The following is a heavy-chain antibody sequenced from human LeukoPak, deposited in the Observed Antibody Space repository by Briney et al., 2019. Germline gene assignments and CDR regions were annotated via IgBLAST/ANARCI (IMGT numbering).Heavy chain of an antibody. J-gene: IGHJ6*03. CDR1: GYTFTSYD. Sequence: ASVKVSCKASGYTFTSYDINWVRQATGQGLEWMGWMNPNSGNTGYAQKFQGRVTITADKSTSTAYMELSSLRSEDTAVYYCARVWVPYYYGSGSSYYMDVWGKGTTVTVSS. CDR3: ARVWVPYYYGSGSSYYMDV. V-gene: IGHV1-8*03. D-gene: IGHD3-10*01. CDR2: MNPNSGNT.